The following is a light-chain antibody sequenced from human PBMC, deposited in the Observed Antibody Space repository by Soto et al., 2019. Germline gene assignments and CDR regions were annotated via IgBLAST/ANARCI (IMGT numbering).Light chain of an antibody. CDR2: EVS. CDR1: SSDVGGYNY. CDR3: GSYTRTDTPFV. J-gene: IGLJ1*01. V-gene: IGLV2-14*01. Sequence: QSALTQPASVSGSPGQSITISCTGTSSDVGGYNYVSWYQQHPGKAPKLIIYEVSNRPSGVSDRFSGSKXGXKXXLXXXTLEAEDESDYYCGSYTRTDTPFVFGTGTKVTVL.